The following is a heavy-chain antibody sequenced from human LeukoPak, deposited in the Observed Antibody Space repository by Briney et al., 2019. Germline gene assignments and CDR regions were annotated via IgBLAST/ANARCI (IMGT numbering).Heavy chain of an antibody. Sequence: GGSLRLSCAASGFTFDDYAMHWVRQAPGKGLEWVSGISWNSGSIGYADSVKGRFTISRDNSKNTLYLQMNSLRAEDTAVYYCAKERNSYYFGSGSLPLGYWGQGTLVTVSS. V-gene: IGHV3-9*01. CDR1: GFTFDDYA. CDR2: ISWNSGSI. CDR3: AKERNSYYFGSGSLPLGY. J-gene: IGHJ4*02. D-gene: IGHD3-10*01.